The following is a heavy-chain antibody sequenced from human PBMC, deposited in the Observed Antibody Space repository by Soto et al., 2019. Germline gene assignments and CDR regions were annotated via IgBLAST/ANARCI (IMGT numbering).Heavy chain of an antibody. CDR3: VKDPDSGYDRQIYFDY. CDR2: ISSNGGST. CDR1: GFTFSSYA. J-gene: IGHJ4*02. Sequence: GGSLRLSCSASGFTFSSYAMHWVRQAPGKGLEYVSAISSNGGSTYYADSVKGRFTISRDNSKNTLYLQMSSLRAEDTAVYYCVKDPDSGYDRQIYFDYWGQGTLVTVSS. D-gene: IGHD5-12*01. V-gene: IGHV3-64D*08.